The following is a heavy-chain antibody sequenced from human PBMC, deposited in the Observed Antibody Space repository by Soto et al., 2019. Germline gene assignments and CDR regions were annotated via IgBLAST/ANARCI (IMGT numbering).Heavy chain of an antibody. Sequence: QVQLVQSGAEVKKPGASVKVSCKASGYTFTGYYMHWVRQAPGQGLEWMGWINTNSGGTNYAQKFQGWVTMTRDTSISTAYMELSRLRSDDTAVYYCAREPRQQLVQRYYYGMDVWGQGTTVTVSS. CDR2: INTNSGGT. V-gene: IGHV1-2*04. D-gene: IGHD6-13*01. CDR1: GYTFTGYY. CDR3: AREPRQQLVQRYYYGMDV. J-gene: IGHJ6*02.